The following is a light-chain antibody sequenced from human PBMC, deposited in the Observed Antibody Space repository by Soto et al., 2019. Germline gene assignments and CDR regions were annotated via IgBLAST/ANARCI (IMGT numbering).Light chain of an antibody. V-gene: IGLV2-11*01. CDR3: CSAAGSYSVV. Sequence: QSALTQPRSVSGSPGQSVTIFCTGSSSDIGDYNFVSWFQHHPGKAPKLMIYDVTERPSGVPDRFSGSKSGNTASLTISGLQGEDEADYYCCSAAGSYSVVFGGGTKLTVL. J-gene: IGLJ2*01. CDR1: SSDIGDYNF. CDR2: DVT.